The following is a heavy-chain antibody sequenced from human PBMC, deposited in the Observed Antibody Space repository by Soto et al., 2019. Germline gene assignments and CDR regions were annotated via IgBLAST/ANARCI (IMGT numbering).Heavy chain of an antibody. J-gene: IGHJ3*02. Sequence: ASVKVSCKASGYTFTSYGISWVRQAPGQGLEWMGWISAYNGNTNYAQKLKGRVTMTTDTSTSTAYMELRSLRSDDTAVYYCASGGPQESSDPDDYGDYGSSFDIWGQGTMVTVSS. CDR1: GYTFTSYG. CDR2: ISAYNGNT. CDR3: ASGGPQESSDPDDYGDYGSSFDI. V-gene: IGHV1-18*01. D-gene: IGHD4-17*01.